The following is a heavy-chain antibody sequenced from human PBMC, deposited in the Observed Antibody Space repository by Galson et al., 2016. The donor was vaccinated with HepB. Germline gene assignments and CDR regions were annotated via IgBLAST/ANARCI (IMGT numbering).Heavy chain of an antibody. CDR1: GFTFSLYG. CDR2: IWPDGSAQ. V-gene: IGHV3-33*06. D-gene: IGHD4-11*01. Sequence: SLRLSCAASGFTFSLYGMHWVRQAPGKGLEWMAVIWPDGSAQHYADSVKGRFTISRENSNNSVYLQINSLRAEDTAVYYCAKEGPRGMTTGDYWGQGTLVIVSS. J-gene: IGHJ4*02. CDR3: AKEGPRGMTTGDY.